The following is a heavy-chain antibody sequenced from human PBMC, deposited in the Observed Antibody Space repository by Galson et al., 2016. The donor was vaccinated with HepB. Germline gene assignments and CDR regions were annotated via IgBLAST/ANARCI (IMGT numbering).Heavy chain of an antibody. CDR3: AQEVGWLRFAFGS. V-gene: IGHV3-48*01. D-gene: IGHD5-12*01. CDR2: ISSSRNTT. J-gene: IGHJ5*01. Sequence: SLRLSCAASGLTFSNYAMNWVRQAPGKGLEWISYISSSRNTTDYADSVKGRFTISRDDAKNSLYLQMNNLSVGDTAIYHCAQEVGWLRFAFGSWGQGTLVTVSS. CDR1: GLTFSNYA.